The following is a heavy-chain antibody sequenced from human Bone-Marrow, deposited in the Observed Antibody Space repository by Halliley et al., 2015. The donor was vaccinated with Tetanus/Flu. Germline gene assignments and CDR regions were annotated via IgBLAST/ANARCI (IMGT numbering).Heavy chain of an antibody. CDR2: IGGSGGST. D-gene: IGHD1-26*01. CDR1: GFTFSSYA. CDR3: ATDFGGSWAY. J-gene: IGHJ4*02. Sequence: SLRLSCVASGFTFSSYAMSWVRQPPGRGLEWVSTIGGSGGSTYYADSVKGRFAVSRDNAKSTVFVQMNSLRAEDTAIYYCATDFGGSWAYWGQGTLVTVSS. V-gene: IGHV3-23*01.